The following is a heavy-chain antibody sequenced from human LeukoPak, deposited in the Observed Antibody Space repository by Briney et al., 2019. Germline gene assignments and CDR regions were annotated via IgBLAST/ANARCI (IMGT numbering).Heavy chain of an antibody. CDR3: ARDGRGIEVAGNYYFGMDV. D-gene: IGHD6-19*01. J-gene: IGHJ6*02. V-gene: IGHV4-59*01. Sequence: PSETLSLTCTVSGGSISSYYWSWVRQPPGKGLEWIGYIHYSGSTTYNPSLKSRVTISIDTSKNQFSLNLKSVTAADTAVYYCARDGRGIEVAGNYYFGMDVWGQGTTVTVS. CDR1: GGSISSYY. CDR2: IHYSGST.